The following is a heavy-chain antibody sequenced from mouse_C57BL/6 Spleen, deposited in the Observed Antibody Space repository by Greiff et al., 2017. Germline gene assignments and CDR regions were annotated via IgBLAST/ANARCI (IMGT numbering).Heavy chain of an antibody. CDR3: ARGWDEKAWFAY. V-gene: IGHV1-52*01. D-gene: IGHD4-1*01. CDR1: GYTFTSYW. J-gene: IGHJ3*01. Sequence: QVQLQQPGAELVRPGSSVKLSCKASGYTFTSYWMHWVKQRPIQGLEWIGNIDPSDSETHYNQKFKDKATLTVDKSSSTAYMQLISLTSEDSAVYYCARGWDEKAWFAYWGQGTLVTVSA. CDR2: IDPSDSET.